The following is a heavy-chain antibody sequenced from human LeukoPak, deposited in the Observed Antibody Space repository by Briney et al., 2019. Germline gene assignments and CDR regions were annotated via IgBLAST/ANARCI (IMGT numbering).Heavy chain of an antibody. J-gene: IGHJ4*02. D-gene: IGHD4-17*01. V-gene: IGHV4-39*01. CDR1: GASVSSSAYH. CDR2: INYSGTT. Sequence: SETLSLTCTVSGASVSSSAYHWGWIRQPPGKGLEWIGSINYSGTTSYNPSLKSRVTISVDTSKNQFSLKLSSVTAADTAVYYCARHYLGTTVTTFGYWGQGTLVTVSS. CDR3: ARHYLGTTVTTFGY.